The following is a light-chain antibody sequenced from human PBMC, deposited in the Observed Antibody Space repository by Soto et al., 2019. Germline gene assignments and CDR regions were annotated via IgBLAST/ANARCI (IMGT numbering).Light chain of an antibody. CDR3: QKFNAVPT. Sequence: DIQMTQSPSSLSASVGDRVTITCRASQAISNYLAWYQQKPGKVPTLLIYAASTLQSGVPPRFSGSGSGTDFTLTISSLQPEDAATYYCQKFNAVPTFGGGTKVEI. CDR1: QAISNY. V-gene: IGKV1-27*01. CDR2: AAS. J-gene: IGKJ4*01.